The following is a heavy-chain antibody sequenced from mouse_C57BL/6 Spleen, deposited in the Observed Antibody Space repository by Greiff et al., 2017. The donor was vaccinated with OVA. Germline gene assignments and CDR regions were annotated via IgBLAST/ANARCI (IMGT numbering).Heavy chain of an antibody. CDR3: ARCYYGSSPLAMDY. V-gene: IGHV1-26*01. CDR1: GYTFPDYY. J-gene: IGHJ4*01. D-gene: IGHD1-1*01. CDR2: INPNNGGT. Sequence: VQLQQSGPELVKPGASVKISCKASGYTFPDYYMNWVKQSHGKSLEWIGDINPNNGGTSYNQKFKGKATLTVDKSSSTAYMELRSLTSEDSAVYYCARCYYGSSPLAMDYWGQGTSVTVSS.